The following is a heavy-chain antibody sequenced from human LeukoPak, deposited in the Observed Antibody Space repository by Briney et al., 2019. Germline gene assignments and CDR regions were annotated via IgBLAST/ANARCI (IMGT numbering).Heavy chain of an antibody. J-gene: IGHJ4*02. CDR3: AGGLYRSSP. V-gene: IGHV3-23*01. CDR2: ISGSGFT. D-gene: IGHD6-6*01. Sequence: GGSLLLSCAASGFTFSSYAMSWGRRAPGKGLEWVSAISGSGFTYYADSVKGRFTISRDNSKNTLYLKMNSARAADTDVYYCAGGLYRSSPWGQGTPVTVSS. CDR1: GFTFSSYA.